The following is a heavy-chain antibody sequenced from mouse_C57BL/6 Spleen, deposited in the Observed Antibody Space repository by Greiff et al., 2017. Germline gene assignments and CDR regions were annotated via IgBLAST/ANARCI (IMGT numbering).Heavy chain of an antibody. D-gene: IGHD1-1*01. V-gene: IGHV1-22*01. Sequence: EVQLQQSGPELVKPGASVKMSCKASGYTFTDYNMHWVKQSHGKSLEWIGYINPNNGGTSYNQKFKGKATLTVNKSSSTAYMELRSLTSEDSAVYYCARFLITTVVATDYWGQGTTLTVSS. CDR3: ARFLITTVVATDY. J-gene: IGHJ2*01. CDR1: GYTFTDYN. CDR2: INPNNGGT.